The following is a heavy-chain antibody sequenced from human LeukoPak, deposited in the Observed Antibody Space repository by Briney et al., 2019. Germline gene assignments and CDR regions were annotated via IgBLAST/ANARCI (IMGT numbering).Heavy chain of an antibody. Sequence: PSETLSLTCTVSGGSIRSSYYYWGWIRQPPGKGLEWIGYIYYSGSTNYNPSLKSRVTISVDTSKNQFSLKLSSVTAADTAVYYCARGGYGSDYFDYWGQGTLVTVSS. CDR3: ARGGYGSDYFDY. V-gene: IGHV4-61*05. J-gene: IGHJ4*02. CDR2: IYYSGST. D-gene: IGHD3-10*01. CDR1: GGSIRSSYYY.